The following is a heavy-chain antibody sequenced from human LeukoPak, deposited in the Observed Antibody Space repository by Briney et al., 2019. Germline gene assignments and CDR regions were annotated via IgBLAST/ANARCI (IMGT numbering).Heavy chain of an antibody. V-gene: IGHV3-48*03. CDR2: ISSSDSII. CDR1: GFTFSSSG. D-gene: IGHD3-10*01. Sequence: GGSLRLSCAASGFTFSSSGMNWVRQAPGKGLEWVSYISSSDSIIYYADSVKGRFTISRDNAKNSLYLQMNSLRAEDTAVYYCARDLGRRGNYWGQGTLVTVSS. J-gene: IGHJ4*02. CDR3: ARDLGRRGNY.